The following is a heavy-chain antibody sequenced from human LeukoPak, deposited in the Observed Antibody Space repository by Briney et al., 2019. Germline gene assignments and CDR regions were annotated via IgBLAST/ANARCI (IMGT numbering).Heavy chain of an antibody. CDR1: GFTFSSYW. CDR3: AELGITMIGGV. CDR2: IKKDGSEN. Sequence: SGGSLRLSCAASGFTFSSYWMSWVRQAPGKGLEWVANIKKDGSENYYVDSVKGRFTISRDNAKNSLYLQMNSLRAEDTAVYYCAELGITMIGGVWGKGTTVTISS. J-gene: IGHJ6*04. V-gene: IGHV3-7*01. D-gene: IGHD3-10*02.